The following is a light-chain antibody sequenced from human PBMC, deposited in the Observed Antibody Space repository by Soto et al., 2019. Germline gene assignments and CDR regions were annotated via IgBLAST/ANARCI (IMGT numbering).Light chain of an antibody. CDR3: QNYDSAPIT. Sequence: EIVLTQSPATLSLSPGERATLSCMASQSVSSYLAWYQQKPGQAPRLLIYGASNRATGIPDRFSGSGSGTDFTLSINSLQPDDFATYYCQNYDSAPITFGQGTRLEIK. CDR1: QSVSSY. CDR2: GAS. J-gene: IGKJ5*01. V-gene: IGKV3-11*01.